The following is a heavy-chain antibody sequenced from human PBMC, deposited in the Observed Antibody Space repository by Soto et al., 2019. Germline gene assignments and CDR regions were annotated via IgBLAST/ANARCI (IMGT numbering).Heavy chain of an antibody. CDR3: AKGGLTGPYYYYYHMDV. CDR2: ISGSGGST. V-gene: IGHV3-23*01. J-gene: IGHJ6*03. D-gene: IGHD7-27*01. CDR1: GFTFSSYA. Sequence: GGSLRLSCAASGFTFSSYAMSWVRQAPGKGLEWVSAISGSGGSTYYADSVKGRFTISRGNSKNTLYLQMNSLRAEDTAVYYCAKGGLTGPYYYYYHMDVWGKGTTVTVSS.